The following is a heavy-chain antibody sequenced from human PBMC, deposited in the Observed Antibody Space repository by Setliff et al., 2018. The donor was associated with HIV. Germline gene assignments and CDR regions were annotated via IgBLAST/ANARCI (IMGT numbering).Heavy chain of an antibody. CDR2: IRNKVKSYTT. Sequence: PGGSLRLSCAASGFTFSDHYMDWVRQAPGTGLEWVGRIRNKVKSYTTEYAASVKDRFTISRDDSNNSLYLQMNSLKTEDTAVYYCTRDSPYYYDISGYYHYWGQGTLVTVSS. CDR1: GFTFSDHY. J-gene: IGHJ4*02. CDR3: TRDSPYYYDISGYYHY. V-gene: IGHV3-72*01. D-gene: IGHD3-22*01.